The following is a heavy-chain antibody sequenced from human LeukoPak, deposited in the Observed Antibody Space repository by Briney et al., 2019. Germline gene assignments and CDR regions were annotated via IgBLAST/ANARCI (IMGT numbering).Heavy chain of an antibody. Sequence: GGSLRLSCAASGFTFSSYDMHWVRQATGKGLEWVSAIGTAGDTYYPGSVKSRFTISRENAKNSLYLQMNSLRAGDTAVYYCARGPLSYDSSGYYFDYWGQGTLVTVSS. V-gene: IGHV3-13*01. CDR1: GFTFSSYD. CDR3: ARGPLSYDSSGYYFDY. CDR2: IGTAGDT. J-gene: IGHJ4*02. D-gene: IGHD3-22*01.